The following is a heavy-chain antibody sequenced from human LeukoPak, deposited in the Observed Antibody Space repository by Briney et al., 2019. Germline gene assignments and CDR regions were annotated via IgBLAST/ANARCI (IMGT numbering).Heavy chain of an antibody. CDR3: ARGRGGYYYQHYYFDY. J-gene: IGHJ4*02. V-gene: IGHV4-59*12. D-gene: IGHD3-22*01. Sequence: PSETLSLTCTVSSGSINSYYWSWIRQPPGKGLEWIGYIHYSGSTNYNPSLKSRVTMSVDTSKNQFSLRLRSVTAADTAVYYCARGRGGYYYQHYYFDYWGQGTLVTVSS. CDR2: IHYSGST. CDR1: SGSINSYY.